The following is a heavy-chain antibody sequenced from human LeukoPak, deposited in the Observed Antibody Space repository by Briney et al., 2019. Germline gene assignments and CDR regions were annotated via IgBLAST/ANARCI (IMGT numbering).Heavy chain of an antibody. V-gene: IGHV4-30-4*01. CDR3: AREGYSYGSNWFDP. CDR2: IYYSGST. CDR1: GGSISSGDYY. J-gene: IGHJ5*02. Sequence: SGNLSLTCTVSGGSISSGDYYWSWIRQPPGKGLEWIGYIYYSGSTNYNPSLKSRVTISVDTSKNQFSLKLSSVTAADTAVYYCAREGYSYGSNWFDPWGQGTLVTVSS. D-gene: IGHD5-18*01.